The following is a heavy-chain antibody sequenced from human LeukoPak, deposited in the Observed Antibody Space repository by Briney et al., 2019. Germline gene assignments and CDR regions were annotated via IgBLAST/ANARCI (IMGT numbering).Heavy chain of an antibody. V-gene: IGHV3-23*01. CDR3: AKAPLDFGEFNN. J-gene: IGHJ4*02. D-gene: IGHD3-10*01. CDR2: ISGGGLST. CDR1: GFTFSSYA. Sequence: GGSLRLSCAASGFTFSSYAMNWVRQAPGKGLEWVSAISGGGLSTYYADSVKGRFTISRDNSKNTLYLQMNSLRAEDTAVYYCAKAPLDFGEFNNWGQGTLVTVSS.